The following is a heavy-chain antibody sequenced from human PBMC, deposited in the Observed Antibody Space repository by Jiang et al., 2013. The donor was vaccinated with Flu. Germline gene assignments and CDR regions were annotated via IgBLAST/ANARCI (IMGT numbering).Heavy chain of an antibody. CDR3: ALHRWSGDNWFDP. CDR1: GDSVSTNSFA. V-gene: IGHV6-1*01. J-gene: IGHJ5*02. Sequence: SQTLSLTCAISGDSVSTNSFAWNWIRQSPSRGLEWLGRTYYRSKWYNDYAVSVKSRITINPDTSKNQFSLHLNSVTPEDTAVYYCALHRWSGDNWFDPWGQGTLVTVSS. CDR2: TYYRSKWYN. D-gene: IGHD3-10*01.